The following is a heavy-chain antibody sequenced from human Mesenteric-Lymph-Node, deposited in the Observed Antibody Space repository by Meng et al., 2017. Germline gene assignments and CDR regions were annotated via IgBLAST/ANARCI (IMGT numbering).Heavy chain of an antibody. J-gene: IGHJ4*02. V-gene: IGHV3-30-3*01. D-gene: IGHD1-7*01. CDR2: ISHDGIKN. CDR3: TRGHLFNWNFIDN. Sequence: VQLVESGGGVVQPGKSLTLSCAGSGFTFNRYGLHWGRQAPGKGLEWVAVISHDGIKNYYADSVKGRFTISRDNSRNTVSLQMDSLRVEDTAMYYCTRGHLFNWNFIDNWGQGTLVTVSS. CDR1: GFTFNRYG.